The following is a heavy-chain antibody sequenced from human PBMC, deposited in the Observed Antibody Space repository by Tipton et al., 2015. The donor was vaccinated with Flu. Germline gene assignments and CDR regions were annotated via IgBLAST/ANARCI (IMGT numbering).Heavy chain of an antibody. D-gene: IGHD1-7*01. CDR3: ASFISEYNWNYGEGLDC. CDR2: IYHSGST. J-gene: IGHJ4*02. CDR1: GYSISSGYY. Sequence: GLVKPSETLSLTCTVSGYSISSGYYWGWIRQPPGKGLEWIGSIYHSGSTYYNPSLKSRVTISVDTSKNQFSLKLSSVTAADTAVYYCASFISEYNWNYGEGLDCWGQGTLVTVSS. V-gene: IGHV4-38-2*02.